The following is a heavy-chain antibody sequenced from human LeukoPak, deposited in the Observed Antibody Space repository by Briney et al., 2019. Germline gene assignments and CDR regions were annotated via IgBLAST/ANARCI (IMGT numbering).Heavy chain of an antibody. CDR3: ASSLNYYYYGMDV. D-gene: IGHD3-16*02. CDR2: INSDGSST. CDR1: GFTFSSYW. Sequence: GGSLRLSCAASGFTFSSYWMHWVRQAPGKGLVWVSRINSDGSSTSYADSVKGRFTISRDNAKNTLYPQMNSLRAEDTAVYYCASSLNYYYYGMDVWGQGTTVTVSS. J-gene: IGHJ6*02. V-gene: IGHV3-74*01.